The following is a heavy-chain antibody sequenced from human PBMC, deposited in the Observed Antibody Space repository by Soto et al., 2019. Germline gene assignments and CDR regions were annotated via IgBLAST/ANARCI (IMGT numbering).Heavy chain of an antibody. Sequence: ASVKVSCKASGGTFSSYAISWVRQAPGQGLEWMGGIIPIFGTANYAQKFQGRVTITADESTSTAYMELSSLRSEDTAVYYCAATTYYHDSSGYYLDYWGQGTLVTVSS. CDR1: GGTFSSYA. CDR3: AATTYYHDSSGYYLDY. J-gene: IGHJ4*02. D-gene: IGHD3-22*01. CDR2: IIPIFGTA. V-gene: IGHV1-69*13.